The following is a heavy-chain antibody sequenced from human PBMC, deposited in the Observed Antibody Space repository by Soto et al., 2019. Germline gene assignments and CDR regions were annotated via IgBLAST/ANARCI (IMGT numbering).Heavy chain of an antibody. CDR2: ISGSGGST. J-gene: IGHJ6*02. V-gene: IGHV3-23*01. D-gene: IGHD2-2*02. Sequence: EVQLLESGGGLVQPGGSLRLSCAASGFTFSSYAMSWVRQAPGKGLEWVSAISGSGGSTYYADSVKGRFTISRDNSKHTLYLQMNSLRAEDTAVYYCAKEGYCSSTSCYTHYYYGMDVWGQGTTVTVSS. CDR1: GFTFSSYA. CDR3: AKEGYCSSTSCYTHYYYGMDV.